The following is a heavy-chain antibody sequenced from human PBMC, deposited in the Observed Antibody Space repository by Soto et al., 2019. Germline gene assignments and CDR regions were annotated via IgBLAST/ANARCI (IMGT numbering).Heavy chain of an antibody. D-gene: IGHD3-16*02. J-gene: IGHJ4*02. CDR2: MNPNSGNT. CDR3: ARGYDYIWGSYRYTGGGPDY. V-gene: IGHV1-8*01. Sequence: ASVKVSCKASGYTFTSYDINWVRQATGQGLEWMGWMNPNSGNTGYAQKFQGRVTMTRNTSISTAYMELSSLRSEDTAVYYCARGYDYIWGSYRYTGGGPDYWGQGTLVTVSS. CDR1: GYTFTSYD.